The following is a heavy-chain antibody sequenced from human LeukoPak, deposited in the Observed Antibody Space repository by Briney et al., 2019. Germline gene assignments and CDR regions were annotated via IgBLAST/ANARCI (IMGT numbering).Heavy chain of an antibody. V-gene: IGHV3-30-3*01. CDR3: ARGLAAAGRGDYYYYMDV. D-gene: IGHD6-13*01. J-gene: IGHJ6*03. CDR2: ISDDETYK. CDR1: GFTFNSYS. Sequence: PGGSLRLFCAASGFTFNSYSMHWVRQAPGKGLEWVTAISDDETYKFYADSVKGRFTISRDNAKNSLYLQMNSLRAEDTAVYYCARGLAAAGRGDYYYYMDVWGKGTTVTVSS.